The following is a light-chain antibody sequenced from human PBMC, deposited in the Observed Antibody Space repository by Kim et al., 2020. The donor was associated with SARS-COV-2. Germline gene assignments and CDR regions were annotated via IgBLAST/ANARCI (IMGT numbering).Light chain of an antibody. J-gene: IGLJ3*02. V-gene: IGLV6-57*04. CDR2: EDN. Sequence: NFMLTQPHSVSESPGKTVTISCTRSSGSIASNYVQWYQQRPGSAPTTVIYEDNQRPSGVPDRFSGSIDSSSNSASLTISGLKTEDEADYYCQSYDSGRVFGGGTQLTVL. CDR1: SGSIASNY. CDR3: QSYDSGRV.